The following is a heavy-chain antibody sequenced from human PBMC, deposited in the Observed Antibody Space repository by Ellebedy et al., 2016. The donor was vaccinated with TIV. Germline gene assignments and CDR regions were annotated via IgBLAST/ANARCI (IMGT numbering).Heavy chain of an antibody. Sequence: AASVKVSCKASGYTFTSYGISWVRQAPGQGLEWMGWISAYNGNTSYAQKLQGRVTMTTDTSTSTAYMELRSLRSDDTAVYYCARRVGREWYRYWPYFDYWGQGTLVTVSS. CDR1: GYTFTSYG. CDR2: ISAYNGNT. V-gene: IGHV1-18*01. D-gene: IGHD3-16*02. CDR3: ARRVGREWYRYWPYFDY. J-gene: IGHJ4*02.